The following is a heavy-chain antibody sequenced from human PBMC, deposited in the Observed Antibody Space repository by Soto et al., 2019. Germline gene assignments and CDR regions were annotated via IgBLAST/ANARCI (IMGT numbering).Heavy chain of an antibody. Sequence: QVQLVQSGAEVKKPGSSVKVSCKASGGTFSSYTISWVRQAPGQGLEWMGRIIPILGIANYAQKFQGSVTITXXKXXXXXXXXXXXXXXXXTXXXXXXXXPYCSXTSCYGFYWGQGTLVTVSS. D-gene: IGHD2-2*01. CDR3: XXXPYCSXTSCYGFY. CDR2: IIPILGIA. CDR1: GGTFSSYT. V-gene: IGHV1-69*02. J-gene: IGHJ4*02.